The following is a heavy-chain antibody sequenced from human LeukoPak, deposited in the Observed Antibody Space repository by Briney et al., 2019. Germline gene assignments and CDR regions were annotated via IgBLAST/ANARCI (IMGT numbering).Heavy chain of an antibody. Sequence: GASVKVSCKASGYTLTGYAIHWVRQAPGQRLEWMGWISSGNGNTKYSQKFQGRVTITRDTSASIAYMELSSLTSEDTAMYYCARLASTAWYLDYWGQGTLVTVSS. CDR1: GYTLTGYA. D-gene: IGHD2-21*01. J-gene: IGHJ4*02. CDR3: ARLASTAWYLDY. V-gene: IGHV1-3*01. CDR2: ISSGNGNT.